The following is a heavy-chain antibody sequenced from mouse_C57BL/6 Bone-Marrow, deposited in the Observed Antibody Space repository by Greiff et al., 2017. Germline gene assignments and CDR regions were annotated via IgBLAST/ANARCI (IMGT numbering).Heavy chain of an antibody. CDR2: INPNYGTT. Sequence: VQLKQSGPELVKPGASVKISCKASGYSFTDYNMNWVKQSNGKSLEWIGVINPNYGTTSYNQKFKGKATLTVDQSSSTSYMQSNSLTSEDSAVYYCARCYYYDYAMDYWGQGTSVTVSS. CDR3: ARCYYYDYAMDY. V-gene: IGHV1-39*01. J-gene: IGHJ4*01. D-gene: IGHD2-4*01. CDR1: GYSFTDYN.